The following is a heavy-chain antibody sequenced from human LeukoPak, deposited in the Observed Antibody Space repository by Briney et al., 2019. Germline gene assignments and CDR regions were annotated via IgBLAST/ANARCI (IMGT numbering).Heavy chain of an antibody. CDR2: ISDTGST. CDR3: ARHFYDSRGSYSFALDY. J-gene: IGHJ4*02. Sequence: PPETLSPTSTVSGGSITSHYWSWIRQPPGKGQEWIGYISDTGSTNYNPAPRSRVTISLDTSTNQFSLKLSSVTAADTAVYHCARHFYDSRGSYSFALDYWGQGTLVTVSS. CDR1: GGSITSHY. V-gene: IGHV4-59*08. D-gene: IGHD1-26*01.